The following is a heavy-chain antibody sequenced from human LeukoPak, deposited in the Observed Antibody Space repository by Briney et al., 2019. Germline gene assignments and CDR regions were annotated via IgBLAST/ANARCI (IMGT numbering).Heavy chain of an antibody. CDR2: INPNSGGT. V-gene: IGHV1-2*02. Sequence: ASVKVSCKASGYTFTSYAMNWVRQAPGQGLEWMGWINPNSGGTNYAQKFQGRVTMTRDTSISTAYMELSRLRSDDTAVYYCARDLKFGYSYGGQGWFDPWGQGTLVTVSS. D-gene: IGHD5-18*01. CDR1: GYTFTSYA. CDR3: ARDLKFGYSYGGQGWFDP. J-gene: IGHJ5*02.